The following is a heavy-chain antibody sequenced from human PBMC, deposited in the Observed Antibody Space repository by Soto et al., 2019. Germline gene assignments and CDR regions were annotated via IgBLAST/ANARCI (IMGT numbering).Heavy chain of an antibody. CDR2: IYYSGST. CDR3: ARERIIAAAGTYYYGMDV. Sequence: SETLSLTFPVSGYTNSSGFYYWSWIRQPPGKGLEWIGYIYYSGSTYYNPSLKSRVTISVDTSKNQFSLKLSSVTAADTAVYYCARERIIAAAGTYYYGMDVWGQGITVTVSS. CDR1: GYTNSSGFYY. J-gene: IGHJ6*02. V-gene: IGHV4-30-4*01. D-gene: IGHD6-13*01.